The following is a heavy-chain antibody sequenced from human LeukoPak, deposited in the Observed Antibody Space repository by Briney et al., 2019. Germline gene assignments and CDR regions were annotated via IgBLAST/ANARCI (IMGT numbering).Heavy chain of an antibody. D-gene: IGHD2-21*01. V-gene: IGHV3-7*01. CDR1: GFTFTSYW. J-gene: IGHJ4*02. Sequence: GGSLRLSCAASGFTFTSYWMYWVRQAPGKGLEWVADIKEDGSEKCYVDSVKGRFTISSDNAKNSLYLQMNSLRAEDTAVYYCARSSYYCFDYWGQGTLVTVSS. CDR2: IKEDGSEK. CDR3: ARSSYYCFDY.